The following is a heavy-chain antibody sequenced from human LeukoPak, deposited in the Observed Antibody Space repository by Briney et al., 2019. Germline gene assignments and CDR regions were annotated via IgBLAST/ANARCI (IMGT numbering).Heavy chain of an antibody. V-gene: IGHV4-61*02. J-gene: IGHJ3*02. CDR3: ARDQPIYDSSGYWSGDAFDI. CDR2: IYTSGST. D-gene: IGHD3-22*01. CDR1: GGSISSGSYY. Sequence: PSETLSLTCTVSGGSISSGSYYWSWIRQPAGKGLEWIGRIYTSGSTNYNPSLKSRVTISVDTSKTQFSLKLSSVTAADTAVYYCARDQPIYDSSGYWSGDAFDIWGQGTMVTVSS.